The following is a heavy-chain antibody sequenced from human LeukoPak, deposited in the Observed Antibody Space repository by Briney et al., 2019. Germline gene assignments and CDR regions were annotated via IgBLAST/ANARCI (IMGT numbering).Heavy chain of an antibody. J-gene: IGHJ4*02. CDR3: ARDRGGDTYCHDY. CDR1: GGSISSNNW. CDR2: IYHSGST. D-gene: IGHD2-21*02. V-gene: IGHV4-4*02. Sequence: SETLSLTCTVSGGSISSNNWWIWVRPSPEKGLGWSGEIYHSGSTNYNPSLKSRVTISMDKSKNQLSLKLSFVTAADTAVYYCARDRGGDTYCHDYWGQGTLVTVSS.